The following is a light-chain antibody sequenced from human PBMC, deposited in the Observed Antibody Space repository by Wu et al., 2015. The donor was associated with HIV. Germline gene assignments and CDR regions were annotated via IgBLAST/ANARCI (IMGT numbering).Light chain of an antibody. V-gene: IGKV3-11*01. CDR1: QSVSSY. CDR2: DAS. Sequence: PGERATLSCRASQSVSSYLAWYQQKPGQAPRLLIYDASNRATGIPARFSGSGSGTDFTLTISSLEPEDFAVYYCQQRSNWPPLLTFGGGTKVEVK. J-gene: IGKJ4*01. CDR3: QQRSNWPPLLT.